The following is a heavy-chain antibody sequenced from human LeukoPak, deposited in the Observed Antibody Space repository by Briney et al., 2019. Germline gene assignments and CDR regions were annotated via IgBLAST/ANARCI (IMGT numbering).Heavy chain of an antibody. J-gene: IGHJ5*02. CDR3: ARYPAGSGRSDR. CDR1: GDSVSSGGYH. V-gene: IGHV4-61*08. Sequence: PSETLSLTCTVSGDSVSSGGYHWSWIRQPPGKGLEWIGQIVNSGSANYNPSLKSRVTILLDTSKNQFSLKVRSVTIADTAVYYCARYPAGSGRSDRWGQGTLVTVSS. D-gene: IGHD3-10*01. CDR2: IVNSGSA.